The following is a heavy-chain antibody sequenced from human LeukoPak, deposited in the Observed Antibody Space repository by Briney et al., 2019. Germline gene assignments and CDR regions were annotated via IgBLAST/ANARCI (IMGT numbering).Heavy chain of an antibody. Sequence: GGSLRLSCAASGFTFSSYWLSWVRQPPGKGLEWVANIQQDGSEKNYVDSAKGRFTISRDNSKNTVYLQMNSLRAEDTAVYYCAKDRSCTNDVCHGDFDYWGQGTLVTVSS. V-gene: IGHV3-7*03. D-gene: IGHD2-8*01. CDR1: GFTFSSYW. J-gene: IGHJ4*02. CDR3: AKDRSCTNDVCHGDFDY. CDR2: IQQDGSEK.